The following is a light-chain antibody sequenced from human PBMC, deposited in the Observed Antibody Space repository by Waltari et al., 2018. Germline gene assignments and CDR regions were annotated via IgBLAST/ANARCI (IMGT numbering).Light chain of an antibody. Sequence: QLVLTQSPSASASLGASVKLTFTLSTGPSDYPIPWHPQQPEKSPRYLMKLFSDGSHYKGDGVPDRFSGSSSGAERYLTISSLQSEDEADYHCQTWDKGIVLFGGGTKLTVL. CDR3: QTWDKGIVL. CDR1: TGPSDYP. CDR2: LFSDGSH. J-gene: IGLJ2*01. V-gene: IGLV4-69*01.